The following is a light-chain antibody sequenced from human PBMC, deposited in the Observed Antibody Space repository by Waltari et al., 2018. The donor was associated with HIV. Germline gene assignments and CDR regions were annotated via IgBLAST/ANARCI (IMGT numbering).Light chain of an antibody. CDR3: QAWDSSTVV. CDR2: EDN. V-gene: IGLV3-1*01. CDR1: KLGNKH. Sequence: SYEVTQPPSVSVSPGQTASITCSGHKLGNKHTAWYQQKPGQSPVLVIYEDNKRRSGTPERFSGSNSGDTATLTISGTQAMDEADYYCQAWDSSTVVFGGGTRLTVL. J-gene: IGLJ2*01.